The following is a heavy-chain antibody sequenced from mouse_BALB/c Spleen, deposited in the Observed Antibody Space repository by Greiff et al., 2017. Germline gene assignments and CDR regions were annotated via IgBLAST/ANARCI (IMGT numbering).Heavy chain of an antibody. CDR3: ARHEERDWGLDY. D-gene: IGHD4-1*01. V-gene: IGHV1-62-2*01. J-gene: IGHJ2*01. CDR1: GYTFTEYT. CDR2: FYPGSGSI. Sequence: VKLMESGAELVKPGASVKLSCKASGYTFTEYTIHWVKQRSGQGLEWIGWFYPGSGSIKYNEKFKDKATLTADKSSSTVYMELSRLTSEDSAVYFCARHEERDWGLDYWGQGTTLTVSS.